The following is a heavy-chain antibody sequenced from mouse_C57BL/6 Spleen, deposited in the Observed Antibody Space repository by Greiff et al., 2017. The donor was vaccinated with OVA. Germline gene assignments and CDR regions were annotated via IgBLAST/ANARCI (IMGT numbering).Heavy chain of an antibody. CDR3: ARGRAAQATFDY. J-gene: IGHJ2*01. CDR1: GYTFTSYW. D-gene: IGHD3-2*02. Sequence: VQLQQPGAELVKPGASVKLSCKASGYTFTSYWMHWVKQRPGQGLEWIGMIHPNGGSTNYTEKFKSKATLTVDKSSSTAYMQLSSLTSEDSAVYYCARGRAAQATFDYWGQGTTLTVSS. CDR2: IHPNGGST. V-gene: IGHV1-64*01.